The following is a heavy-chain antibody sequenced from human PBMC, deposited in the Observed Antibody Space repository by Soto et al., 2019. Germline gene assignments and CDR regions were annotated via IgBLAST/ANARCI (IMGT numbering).Heavy chain of an antibody. J-gene: IGHJ5*02. CDR3: AKDHVGDNWNYFFDP. CDR1: GFTFSSYA. Sequence: GGSLRLSCAASGFTFSSYAMSWVRQAPGKGLEWVSAISGSGGSTYYADSVKGRFTISRDNSKDTLYLQMNSLRAEDTAVYYCAKDHVGDNWNYFFDPWGQGTLVTVSS. V-gene: IGHV3-23*01. CDR2: ISGSGGST. D-gene: IGHD1-7*01.